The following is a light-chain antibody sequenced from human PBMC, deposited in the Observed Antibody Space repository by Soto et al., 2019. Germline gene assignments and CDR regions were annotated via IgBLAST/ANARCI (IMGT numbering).Light chain of an antibody. V-gene: IGKV3-11*01. CDR1: QSVSSY. CDR3: QQRSNWPSGT. J-gene: IGKJ1*01. Sequence: EIVLTQXPAXXSLSPGERATLSCRASQSVSSYLAWYQQKPGQAPRLLIYDASNRATGIPARFSGSGSGTDFTHTISSLEPEDFAVYYCQQRSNWPSGTFGQGTKVEIK. CDR2: DAS.